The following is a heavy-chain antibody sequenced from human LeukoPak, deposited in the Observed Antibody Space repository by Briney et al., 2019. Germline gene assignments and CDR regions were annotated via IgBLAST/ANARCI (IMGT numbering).Heavy chain of an antibody. D-gene: IGHD6-13*01. CDR1: GDSINNYY. J-gene: IGHJ4*02. CDR2: IYYSGTT. V-gene: IGHV4-59*01. CDR3: ARGNSSSWDYYYFDY. Sequence: SETLSLTCTVSGDSINNYYWSWIRQPPGKGLEWIGYIYYSGTTNYNPSLKSRVSISVDTSKKQFSLKLSSVTAADTAVYYCARGNSSSWDYYYFDYWDQGTLVTVSS.